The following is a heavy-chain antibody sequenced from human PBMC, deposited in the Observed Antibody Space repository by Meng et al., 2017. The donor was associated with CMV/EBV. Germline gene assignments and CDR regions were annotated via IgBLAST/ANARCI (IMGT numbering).Heavy chain of an antibody. CDR1: GFTFSSYS. CDR2: ISSGGSYI. CDR3: ARALSQRITIFKGISSHYYYGMDV. V-gene: IGHV3-21*01. D-gene: IGHD3-3*01. Sequence: GGSLRLSCAASGFTFSSYSMNWVRQAPGKGLEWVSSISSGGSYIYYADSVKGRFTISRDNAKNSLYLQMNSLRAEDTAVYYCARALSQRITIFKGISSHYYYGMDVWGQGTTVTVSS. J-gene: IGHJ6*02.